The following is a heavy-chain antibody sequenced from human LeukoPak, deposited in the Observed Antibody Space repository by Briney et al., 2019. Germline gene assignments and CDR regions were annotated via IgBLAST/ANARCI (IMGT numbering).Heavy chain of an antibody. CDR2: IKQDGSEK. Sequence: GGSLRLSCAASGFTFSSYWMSWVRQAPGKGLKWVANIKQDGSEKYYVDSVRGRFTISRDNAKNSLYLQMNSLRAEDTAVYYCARDQEYSSGWYRVHYYYGMDVWGKGTTVTVSS. CDR3: ARDQEYSSGWYRVHYYYGMDV. J-gene: IGHJ6*04. D-gene: IGHD6-19*01. CDR1: GFTFSSYW. V-gene: IGHV3-7*03.